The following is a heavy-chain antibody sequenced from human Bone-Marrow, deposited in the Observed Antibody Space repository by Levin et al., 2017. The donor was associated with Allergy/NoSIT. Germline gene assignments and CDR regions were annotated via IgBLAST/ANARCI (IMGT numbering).Heavy chain of an antibody. CDR2: FNVEDGET. Sequence: PRASVKVSCKVSGYSLSLLSMHWVRQSPGKGLEWVGGFNVEDGETTYAPRFQGRVTMTEDTFTDTGYMELSSLRSEDTAVYYCATDSYGGNLNYWGQGTLVTVSS. J-gene: IGHJ4*02. CDR1: GYSLSLLS. V-gene: IGHV1-24*01. D-gene: IGHD4/OR15-4a*01. CDR3: ATDSYGGNLNY.